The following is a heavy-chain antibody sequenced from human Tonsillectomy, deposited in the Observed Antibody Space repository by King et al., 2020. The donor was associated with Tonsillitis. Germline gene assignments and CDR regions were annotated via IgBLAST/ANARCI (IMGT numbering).Heavy chain of an antibody. CDR2: ISSSSYYI. CDR1: GFPFSGYT. J-gene: IGHJ6*03. CDR3: ARVISARRDNHYYIDV. V-gene: IGHV3-21*01. Sequence: QLVQSGGGLVRPAGSLRLSCAASGFPFSGYTINWVRQAPGKGLEWVSSISSSSYYIYYSDSVRGRFSISRDNAKDSLYLQMNSLRPEETAVYYCARVISARRDNHYYIDVWGKGTTVTVSS. D-gene: IGHD6-6*01.